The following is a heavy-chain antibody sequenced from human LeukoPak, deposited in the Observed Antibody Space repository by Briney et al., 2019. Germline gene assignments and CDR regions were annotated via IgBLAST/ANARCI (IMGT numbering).Heavy chain of an antibody. CDR1: VGSMSEYL. J-gene: IGHJ5*02. V-gene: IGHV4-59*01. Sequence: PSETLSLTCTVSVGSMSEYLWRSIRQPPGQGLEWIGYIYYSGSTNYNPSLKSRVTISLDTSKNQFSLKLSSVTAADTAVYYCARDAIVADTNYCDPWGQGTLVTVSS. D-gene: IGHD5-12*01. CDR2: IYYSGST. CDR3: ARDAIVADTNYCDP.